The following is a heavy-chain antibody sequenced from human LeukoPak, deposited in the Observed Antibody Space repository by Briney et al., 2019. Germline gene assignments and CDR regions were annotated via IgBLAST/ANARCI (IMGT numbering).Heavy chain of an antibody. CDR1: GGSISSSNW. D-gene: IGHD3-3*01. Sequence: SGTLSLTCAVSGGSISSSNWWSWVRQPPGKGLEWIGEIYHSGSTNYNPSLKSRVTISVDKSKNQFSLKLSSVTAADTAVYYCARDQAETRYYYYYYYMDVWGKGTTVTVSS. J-gene: IGHJ6*03. CDR3: ARDQAETRYYYYYYYMDV. CDR2: IYHSGST. V-gene: IGHV4-4*02.